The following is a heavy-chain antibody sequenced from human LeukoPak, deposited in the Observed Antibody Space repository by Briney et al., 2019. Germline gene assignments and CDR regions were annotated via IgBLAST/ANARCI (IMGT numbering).Heavy chain of an antibody. D-gene: IGHD3-16*01. Sequence: GGSLRLSCAASGFSFSNYDMHWVRQVTGKGLEWVSGIGTAGDPYYLGSVKGRFIISRENAKNSLYLQMSSLRAGDTAVYYCGRGRRPGGCCYSLDVWGQGTTVTVSS. V-gene: IGHV3-13*05. CDR1: GFSFSNYD. J-gene: IGHJ6*01. CDR3: GRGRRPGGCCYSLDV. CDR2: IGTAGDP.